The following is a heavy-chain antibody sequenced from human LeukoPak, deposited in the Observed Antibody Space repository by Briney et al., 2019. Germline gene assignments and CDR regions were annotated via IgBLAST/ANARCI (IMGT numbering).Heavy chain of an antibody. D-gene: IGHD2-15*01. V-gene: IGHV3-48*01. CDR2: ISSSSSTI. CDR3: ALGYCSGGSCYYYYYGMDV. J-gene: IGHJ6*02. CDR1: GFTFSSYS. Sequence: GGSLRLSCAASGFTFSSYSMNWVRQAPGKGLEWVSYISSSSSTIYYADSVKGRFTISRDNAKNSLYLQMNSLRAEDTAVYYCALGYCSGGSCYYYYYGMDVWGQRTTVTVSS.